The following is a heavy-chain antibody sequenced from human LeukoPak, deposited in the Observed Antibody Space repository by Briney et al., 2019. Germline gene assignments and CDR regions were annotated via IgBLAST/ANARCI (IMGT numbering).Heavy chain of an antibody. Sequence: PGGSLRLSCAASGFTFSSYGMHWVRQAPGKGLEWVAVIWYDGSNKYYADSVKGRFTISRDNSKNTLYLQMNSLRAEDTAVYYCARDPSEYSSGYYFDYWGQGTLVTVSS. D-gene: IGHD6-25*01. V-gene: IGHV3-33*01. CDR2: IWYDGSNK. CDR3: ARDPSEYSSGYYFDY. J-gene: IGHJ4*02. CDR1: GFTFSSYG.